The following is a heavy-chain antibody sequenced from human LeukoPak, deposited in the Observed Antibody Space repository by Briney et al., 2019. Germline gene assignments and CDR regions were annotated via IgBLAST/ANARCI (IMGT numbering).Heavy chain of an antibody. J-gene: IGHJ6*03. Sequence: SETLSLTCTVSGGSISSHYWSWIRQPPGKGLEWIGYIYYSGSTNYNPSLKSRVTISVDTSKNQFSLKLSSVTAADTAVYYCARGVGPASYYYYYYMDVWGKGTTVTVSS. CDR3: ARGVGPASYYYYYYMDV. CDR2: IYYSGST. V-gene: IGHV4-59*11. CDR1: GGSISSHY. D-gene: IGHD2-2*01.